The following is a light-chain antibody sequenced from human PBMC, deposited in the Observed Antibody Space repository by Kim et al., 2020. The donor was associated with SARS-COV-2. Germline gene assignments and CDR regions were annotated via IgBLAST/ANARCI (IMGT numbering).Light chain of an antibody. CDR1: QVVSSCY. J-gene: IGKJ1*01. V-gene: IGKV3-20*01. CDR3: QEYCSSPLT. Sequence: SAGESATPCRRASQVVSSCYLSWQQQKPGQAPMLLDDGATSTAIRVRDRCSGSGSETAFTITISRPEPDAVAVYYCQEYCSSPLTFGQGTKVDIK. CDR2: GAT.